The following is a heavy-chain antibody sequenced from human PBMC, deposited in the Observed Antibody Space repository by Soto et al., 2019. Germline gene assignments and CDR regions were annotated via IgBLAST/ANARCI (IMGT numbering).Heavy chain of an antibody. V-gene: IGHV4-39*01. CDR2: IYYSGIT. J-gene: IGHJ5*02. CDR1: GGSVSSSTYY. Sequence: WETLSVTCTVSGGSVSSSTYYWGWIRQPPGKGLEWIGTIYYSGITYYNPSLQSRVTISVDTSKNQFSLRLSFVTAADAALYFCARQDVRAWGRSDPSGQTTLFTLST. D-gene: IGHD7-27*01. CDR3: ARQDVRAWGRSDP.